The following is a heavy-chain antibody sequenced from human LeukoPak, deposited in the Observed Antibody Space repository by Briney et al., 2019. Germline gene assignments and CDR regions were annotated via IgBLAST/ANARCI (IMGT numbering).Heavy chain of an antibody. J-gene: IGHJ4*02. Sequence: GRSLRLSCAASGFTFSSYGMHWVRQAPGKGLEWVAVISYDGSNKYYADSVKGRFTISRDNSKNTLYLQMNSLRAEDTAVYYCAKFSRYSYGHYSDYWGQGTLVNVSS. CDR1: GFTFSSYG. D-gene: IGHD5-18*01. CDR2: ISYDGSNK. V-gene: IGHV3-30*18. CDR3: AKFSRYSYGHYSDY.